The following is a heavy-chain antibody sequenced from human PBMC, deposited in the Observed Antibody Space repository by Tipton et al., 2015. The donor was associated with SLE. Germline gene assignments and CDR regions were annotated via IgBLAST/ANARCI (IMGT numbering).Heavy chain of an antibody. Sequence: GSLRLSCPASGISFRSYMMHWVRQAPGEGLVWVARISTDGSSTSYADSVKGRFTISRDNAKNTLYLQMNSLGAEDTAVYYCASITLMVTGEYWGQGTLVTVSS. CDR3: ASITLMVTGEY. J-gene: IGHJ4*02. V-gene: IGHV3-74*01. D-gene: IGHD3-22*01. CDR2: ISTDGSST. CDR1: GISFRSYM.